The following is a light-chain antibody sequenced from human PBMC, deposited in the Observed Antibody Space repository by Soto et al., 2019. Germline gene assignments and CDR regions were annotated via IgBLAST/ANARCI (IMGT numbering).Light chain of an antibody. CDR3: QQYHNWPPIT. J-gene: IGKJ5*01. CDR1: HIVSSN. V-gene: IGKV3-15*01. Sequence: EIVMTQSPATLSVSPRERATLSCRASHIVSSNLAWYQQKPGQAPRLLIYGASTRATGIPARFSGSGSGTEFTLTISSLQSEDFAVYYCQQYHNWPPITFGQGTRLEI. CDR2: GAS.